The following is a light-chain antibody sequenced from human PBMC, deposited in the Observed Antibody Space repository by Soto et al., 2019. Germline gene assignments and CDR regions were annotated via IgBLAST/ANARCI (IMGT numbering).Light chain of an antibody. CDR3: QQYYSTPPLT. Sequence: DIVMTQSPDSLAVSLGERATINCKSSQSVLYSSNNKNYLAWYQQKPGQPPKLLIYWASTRESGVPDRFSGSGSGXDXTLTISSLQAEDVAVYYCQQYYSTPPLTFGGGTKVEIK. J-gene: IGKJ4*01. CDR1: QSVLYSSNNKNY. V-gene: IGKV4-1*01. CDR2: WAS.